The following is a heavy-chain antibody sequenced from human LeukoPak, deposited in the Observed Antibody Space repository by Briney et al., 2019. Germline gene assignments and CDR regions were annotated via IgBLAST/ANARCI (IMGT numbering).Heavy chain of an antibody. Sequence: AGTLTLSCAASGFTFSSYTWNWVRQPAGKGLEWVSSINRGSGYKFYGDSVKGRFTIFRDNAQNSLFLQMGSLRVDDTAVYYCARNDDGEDGIDYWGQGTLVSVSS. CDR2: INRGSGYK. V-gene: IGHV3-21*01. J-gene: IGHJ4*02. CDR3: ARNDDGEDGIDY. CDR1: GFTFSSYT. D-gene: IGHD4-17*01.